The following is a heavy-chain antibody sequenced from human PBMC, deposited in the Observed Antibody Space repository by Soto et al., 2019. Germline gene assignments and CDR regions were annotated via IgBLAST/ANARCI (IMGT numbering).Heavy chain of an antibody. Sequence: GGSLRLSCAASGFTFSRYSMNWVRQAPGKGLEWVSSISSSSSYIYYADSVKGRFTISRDNAKNSLYLQMNSLRAEDTAVYYCARDHIYYDSSSDFDYWGQGTLVTVSS. CDR1: GFTFSRYS. V-gene: IGHV3-21*01. CDR3: ARDHIYYDSSSDFDY. CDR2: ISSSSSYI. D-gene: IGHD3-22*01. J-gene: IGHJ4*02.